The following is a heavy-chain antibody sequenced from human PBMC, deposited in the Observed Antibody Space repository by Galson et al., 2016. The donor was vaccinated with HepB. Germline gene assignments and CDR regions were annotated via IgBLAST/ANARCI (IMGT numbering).Heavy chain of an antibody. J-gene: IGHJ4*02. D-gene: IGHD3-10*01. CDR1: GYSFTSHW. Sequence: QSGAEVKKPGESLRISCKTSGYSFTSHWISWVRQMPGKGLEWMGKIDPSDSSTNYSPSFQGHVTISADKSINTAYLQWSSLKASDTAMYYCARDLYYFGSGSYHYAHFDDWGQGTLVTVSS. V-gene: IGHV5-10-1*01. CDR3: ARDLYYFGSGSYHYAHFDD. CDR2: IDPSDSST.